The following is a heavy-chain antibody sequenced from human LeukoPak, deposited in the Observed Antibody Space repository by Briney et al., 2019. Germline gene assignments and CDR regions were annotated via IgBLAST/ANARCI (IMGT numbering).Heavy chain of an antibody. V-gene: IGHV1-18*01. Sequence: ASVKVSCKASGYTFTSYTMNWVRQAPGQGLEWMGWISAYNGNTNYAQKLQGRVTMTTDTSTSTAYMELRSLRSDDTAVYYCARDLRYCSSTSCYYYYMDVWGKGTTVTVSS. CDR1: GYTFTSYT. CDR3: ARDLRYCSSTSCYYYYMDV. J-gene: IGHJ6*03. D-gene: IGHD2-2*01. CDR2: ISAYNGNT.